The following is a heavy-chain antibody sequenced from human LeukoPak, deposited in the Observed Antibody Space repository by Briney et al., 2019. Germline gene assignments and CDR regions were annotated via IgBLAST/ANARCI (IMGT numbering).Heavy chain of an antibody. D-gene: IGHD3-9*01. CDR3: AKASVRYFDWVFDY. V-gene: IGHV3-23*01. CDR2: ISCSGGRT. Sequence: GGSLRLSCAASGFNFSSYAMSLVRPAPGKGPELVSAISCSGGRTYYADSVKGRFTISRDKSKDTLYLQMNSSRAEETAVYYCAKASVRYFDWVFDYWGQGTLVTVSS. J-gene: IGHJ4*02. CDR1: GFNFSSYA.